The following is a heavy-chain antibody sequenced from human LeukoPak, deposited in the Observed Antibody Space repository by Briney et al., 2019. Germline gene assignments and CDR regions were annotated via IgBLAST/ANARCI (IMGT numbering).Heavy chain of an antibody. Sequence: ASVKVSCKASGYTFTGYYMHWVRQAPGQGLEWMGWINPNSGNTHYAQKFQDRVTMTRDTSISTAYMELSSLRSEDTAVYYCASRGKDATGYPLYYYYYMDVWGKGTTVTVSS. CDR2: INPNSGNT. J-gene: IGHJ6*03. V-gene: IGHV1-2*02. CDR3: ASRGKDATGYPLYYYYYMDV. CDR1: GYTFTGYY. D-gene: IGHD3-9*01.